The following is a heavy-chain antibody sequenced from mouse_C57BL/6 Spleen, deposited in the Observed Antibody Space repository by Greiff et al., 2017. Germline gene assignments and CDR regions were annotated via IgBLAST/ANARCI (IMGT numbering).Heavy chain of an antibody. V-gene: IGHV1-15*01. D-gene: IGHD1-3*01. CDR3: TRSGLDY. Sequence: QVQLQQSGAELVRPGASVTLSCKASGYTFTDYEMHWVKQTPVHGLEWLGAIDPETGGTAYNQKFKGKAILTADKSSSTAYMELRSLTSEDSAVYYCTRSGLDYWGQGTTLTVSS. CDR1: GYTFTDYE. J-gene: IGHJ2*01. CDR2: IDPETGGT.